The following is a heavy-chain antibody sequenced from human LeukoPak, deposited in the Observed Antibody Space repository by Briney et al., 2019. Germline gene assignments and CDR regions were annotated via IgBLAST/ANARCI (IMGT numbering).Heavy chain of an antibody. Sequence: GGSLRLSCAASGFTLSSYAMSWVRQAPGKGLEAVSAISASGGSPSYADSVTGRLTISRDNSKDTLYLQMNSLRAEDTAVYYCAKDVSSGVHYFDYWGQGTMVTVSS. D-gene: IGHD6-19*01. V-gene: IGHV3-23*01. CDR2: ISASGGSP. CDR1: GFTLSSYA. J-gene: IGHJ4*02. CDR3: AKDVSSGVHYFDY.